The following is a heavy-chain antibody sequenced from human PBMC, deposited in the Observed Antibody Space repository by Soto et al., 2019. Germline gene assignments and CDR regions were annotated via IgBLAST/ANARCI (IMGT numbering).Heavy chain of an antibody. J-gene: IGHJ4*02. D-gene: IGHD2-8*01. V-gene: IGHV3-23*01. CDR2: ISGSGGST. CDR1: GFTFSNYA. CDR3: ARGGGYCTPTSCAIDS. Sequence: EVQLLESGGGLIQPGGSLRLSCAASGFTFSNYAMSWVRQVPGKGLEWVSAISGSGGSTFYADSVKGRFTISRDNSKNTLYLQMNSLGPEDTALYYCARGGGYCTPTSCAIDSWGRGTPVTVSS.